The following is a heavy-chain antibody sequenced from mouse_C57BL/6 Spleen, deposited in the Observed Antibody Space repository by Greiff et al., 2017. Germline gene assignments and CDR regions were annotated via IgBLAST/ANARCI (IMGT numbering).Heavy chain of an antibody. Sequence: VQLQQSGAELVKPGASVKISCKASGYAFSSYWMNWVKQRPGKGLEWIGQIYPGDGYTNYNGKFKGKATLTADKSSSTAYMQLSSLTSEDSAVYFCARGEYGSSLDYWGQGTTLTVSS. J-gene: IGHJ2*01. CDR3: ARGEYGSSLDY. CDR1: GYAFSSYW. D-gene: IGHD1-1*01. V-gene: IGHV1-80*01. CDR2: IYPGDGYT.